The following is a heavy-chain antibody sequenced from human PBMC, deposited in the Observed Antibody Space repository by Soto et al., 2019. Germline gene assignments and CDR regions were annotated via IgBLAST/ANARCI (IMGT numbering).Heavy chain of an antibody. CDR1: GFTFTSYC. D-gene: IGHD2-15*01. V-gene: IGHV1-69*04. CDR2: IIPYLGIA. CDR3: ARDLCGGSCYSFGPETDAFDI. Sequence: SVKVSCKASGFTFTSYCISWVRQAPGQGLEWIGRIIPYLGIANYAQKFQGRVTITADKSTSTAYMELSSLRSEDTAVYYCARDLCGGSCYSFGPETDAFDIWGQGTMVTVSS. J-gene: IGHJ3*02.